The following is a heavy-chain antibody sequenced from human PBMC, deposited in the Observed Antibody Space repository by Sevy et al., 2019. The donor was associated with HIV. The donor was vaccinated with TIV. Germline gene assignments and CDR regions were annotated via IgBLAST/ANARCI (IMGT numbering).Heavy chain of an antibody. Sequence: GGSLRLSCAASGFTFSSYSMNWVRQAPGKGLEWVSSISSSSSYIYYADSVKGRFTISRDNAKNSLYLQMNSLRAEDTAVYYCARGVSIAAAGTGAFDIWGQRTMVTVSS. V-gene: IGHV3-21*01. CDR1: GFTFSSYS. D-gene: IGHD6-13*01. CDR2: ISSSSSYI. J-gene: IGHJ3*02. CDR3: ARGVSIAAAGTGAFDI.